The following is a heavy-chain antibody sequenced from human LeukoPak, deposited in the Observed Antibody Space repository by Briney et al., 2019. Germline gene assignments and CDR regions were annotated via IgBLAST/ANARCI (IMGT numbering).Heavy chain of an antibody. Sequence: PGGSLRLSGEASGFTFSSYAMSWVRQAPGKGLEWVSAISGSGGTTYYADSVKGRFTISRDNSKNTLYLQMSSLRAEDTAVYFCAKQAGGSGNYYYYWGQGTLVTVSS. J-gene: IGHJ4*02. V-gene: IGHV3-23*01. D-gene: IGHD3-10*01. CDR2: ISGSGGTT. CDR1: GFTFSSYA. CDR3: AKQAGGSGNYYYY.